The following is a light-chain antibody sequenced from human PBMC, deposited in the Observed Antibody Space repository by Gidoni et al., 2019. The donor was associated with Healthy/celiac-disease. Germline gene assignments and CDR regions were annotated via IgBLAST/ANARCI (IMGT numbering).Light chain of an antibody. CDR2: EVS. J-gene: IGLJ3*02. CDR1: SSDVGSSNL. CDR3: CSYAGSSTWV. Sequence: QSALTQPASASGSPGQSITISCTGTSSDVGSSNLVSWYQQPPGKAPKLMIYEVSKRPSGVSNRVSGSKSGNTASLTISGLQAEDEADYYCCSYAGSSTWVFGGGTKLTVL. V-gene: IGLV2-23*02.